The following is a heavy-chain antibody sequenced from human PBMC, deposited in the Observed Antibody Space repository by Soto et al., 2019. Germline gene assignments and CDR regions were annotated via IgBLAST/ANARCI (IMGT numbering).Heavy chain of an antibody. V-gene: IGHV4-61*08. D-gene: IGHD6-19*01. Sequence: PSETLSLTCTVSGCSISSGGYYWSWIRQPPGKGLEWIGYIYYSGSTNYNPSLKSRFTISRDSSKNTVSLEMTSLRAEDTAVYYCAKGGRQWLVTSDFNYWGQGALVTVSS. CDR3: AKGGRQWLVTSDFNY. J-gene: IGHJ4*02. CDR2: IYYSGST. CDR1: GCSISSGGYY.